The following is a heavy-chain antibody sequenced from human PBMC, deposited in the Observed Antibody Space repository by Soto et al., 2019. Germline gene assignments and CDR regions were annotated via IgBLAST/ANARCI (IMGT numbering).Heavy chain of an antibody. V-gene: IGHV2-70*01. Sequence: GPTLVNPTQTLTLTCTFSGFSLSTSGMCVSWIRQPPGKALEWLALIDWDDDKYYSTSLKTRLTISKDTSKNQVVLTMTNMDPVDTATYYCARMSYYYDSSGYYSLVFDYWGQGTLVTVSS. CDR2: IDWDDDK. D-gene: IGHD3-22*01. CDR3: ARMSYYYDSSGYYSLVFDY. J-gene: IGHJ4*02. CDR1: GFSLSTSGMC.